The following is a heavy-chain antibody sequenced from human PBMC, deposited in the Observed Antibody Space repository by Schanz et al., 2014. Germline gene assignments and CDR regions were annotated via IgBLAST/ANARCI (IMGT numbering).Heavy chain of an antibody. Sequence: EVQLVESGGGLIQPGGSLRLSCAVSGFTVNTNYMSWVRQAPGKGLEWISSMYINSGSTQYADSVKGRFTISRDNAKNTLYLQMNSLRVEDTAVYFCARDPNSVNEIDYWGQGTLVTVSS. J-gene: IGHJ4*02. CDR1: GFTVNTNY. D-gene: IGHD5-12*01. CDR3: ARDPNSVNEIDY. CDR2: MYINSGST. V-gene: IGHV3-53*01.